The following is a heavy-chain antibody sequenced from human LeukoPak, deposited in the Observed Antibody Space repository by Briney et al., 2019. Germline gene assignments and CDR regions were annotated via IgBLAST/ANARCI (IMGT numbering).Heavy chain of an antibody. CDR3: ARDTSYGYYDSHFDY. CDR1: GYTFTGYY. Sequence: ASVKVSCKASGYTFTGYYMHWVRQAPGQGLEWMGWINRNSGGTNYAQKFQGRVTMTRDTSISTAYMELSRLRSDDTAVYYCARDTSYGYYDSHFDYWGQGTLVTVSS. D-gene: IGHD3-22*01. CDR2: INRNSGGT. J-gene: IGHJ4*02. V-gene: IGHV1-2*02.